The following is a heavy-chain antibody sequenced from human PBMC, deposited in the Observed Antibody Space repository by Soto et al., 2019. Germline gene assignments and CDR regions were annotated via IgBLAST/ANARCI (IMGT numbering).Heavy chain of an antibody. CDR2: LNPRNGQT. D-gene: IGHD5-18*01. Sequence: ASVKVSCKTSGYNFSAYYFNWVRQAAGQGPEWMGWLNPRNGQTGYVQKFRGRVTMTRDTSIATVYLELSRLTSEDTAIYFCARETDTSMVDYWGQGTLVTVSS. J-gene: IGHJ4*02. CDR1: GYNFSAYY. V-gene: IGHV1-8*01. CDR3: ARETDTSMVDY.